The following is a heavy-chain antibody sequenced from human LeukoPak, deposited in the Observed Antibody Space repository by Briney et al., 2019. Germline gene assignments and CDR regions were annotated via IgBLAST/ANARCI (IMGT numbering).Heavy chain of an antibody. CDR3: ATPPLCSSTSCKYSKRDY. CDR2: ISSSSSYI. Sequence: GGSLRLSCAASGFTFSSYSMNWVRQAPGKGLEWVSSISSSSSYIYYADSVKGRFTISRDNAKNSLYLQMNSLRAKDTAVYYCATPPLCSSTSCKYSKRDYWGQGTLVTVSS. D-gene: IGHD2-2*01. J-gene: IGHJ4*02. CDR1: GFTFSSYS. V-gene: IGHV3-21*01.